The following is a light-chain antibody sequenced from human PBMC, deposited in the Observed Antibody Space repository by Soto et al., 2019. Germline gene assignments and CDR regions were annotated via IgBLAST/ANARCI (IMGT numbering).Light chain of an antibody. V-gene: IGKV3-20*01. CDR1: QVVSSSY. CDR3: QQYGTFPFS. J-gene: IGKJ2*01. Sequence: IVLTQSPGTLSLSPGESATLSCRANQVVSSSYLAWYQQKPGQAPRLLIYYASDRATGVPDRFSGSGSGTDFALTITRLEPEDFAMFYCQQYGTFPFSFGQGTKLEIK. CDR2: YAS.